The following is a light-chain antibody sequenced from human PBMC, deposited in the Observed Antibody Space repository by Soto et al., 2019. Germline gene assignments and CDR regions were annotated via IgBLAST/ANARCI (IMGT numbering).Light chain of an antibody. Sequence: EIVLTQSPATLSLSPGERATLSCRASQSVSSYLACYQQKPGQAPRLLIYDASNRATGIPARFSGSGSGTDFTLTISSQEPEDFAVYYCQQRSNWPLTFGGGTKVEIK. V-gene: IGKV3-11*01. CDR1: QSVSSY. J-gene: IGKJ4*01. CDR2: DAS. CDR3: QQRSNWPLT.